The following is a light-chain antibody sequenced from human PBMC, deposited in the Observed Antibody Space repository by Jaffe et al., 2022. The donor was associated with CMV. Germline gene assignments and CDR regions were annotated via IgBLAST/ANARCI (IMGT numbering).Light chain of an antibody. Sequence: SSELTQPSSVSVSPGQTARITCSGDILAKKSARWFQQKPGQAPLVVIYKDTERPSGIPERFSGSSSGTTVTLTISGAQVEDEADYYCYCAADNSRWVFGGGTKLTVL. J-gene: IGLJ3*02. V-gene: IGLV3-27*01. CDR3: YCAADNSRWV. CDR2: KDT. CDR1: ILAKKS.